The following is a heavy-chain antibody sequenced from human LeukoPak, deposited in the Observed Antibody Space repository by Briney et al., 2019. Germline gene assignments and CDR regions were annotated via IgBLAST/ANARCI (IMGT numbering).Heavy chain of an antibody. CDR1: GFAVSSNY. Sequence: PGGSLRLSCAVSGFAVSSNYMTWVRQAPGKGLEWVSVIFSGGPTYYADSVKGRFTISRDNSKNTLYLQMNSLRAEDTAVYYCAREGRKYGSGSLYYFDYWGQGTLVTVSS. J-gene: IGHJ4*02. CDR3: AREGRKYGSGSLYYFDY. CDR2: IFSGGPT. V-gene: IGHV3-66*01. D-gene: IGHD3-10*01.